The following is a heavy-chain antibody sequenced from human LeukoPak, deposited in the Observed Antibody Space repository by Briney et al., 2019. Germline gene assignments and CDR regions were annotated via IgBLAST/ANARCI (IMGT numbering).Heavy chain of an antibody. V-gene: IGHV4-39*07. J-gene: IGHJ4*02. CDR3: ARDRRYQLLEY. D-gene: IGHD2-2*01. CDR2: IYYSGST. CDR1: GGSISSYY. Sequence: KSSETLSLTCTVSGGSISSYYWSWIRQPPGKGLEWIGSIYYSGSTYYNPSLKSRVTISVDTSKNQFSLKLSSVTAADTAVYYCARDRRYQLLEYWGQGTLVTVSS.